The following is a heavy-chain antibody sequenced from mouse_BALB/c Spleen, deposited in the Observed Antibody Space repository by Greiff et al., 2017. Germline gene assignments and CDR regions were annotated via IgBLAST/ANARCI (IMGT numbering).Heavy chain of an antibody. J-gene: IGHJ2*01. V-gene: IGHV5-17*02. CDR1: GFTFSSFG. CDR3: ARRLQLGFDY. Sequence: EVHLVESGGGLVQPGGSRKLSCAASGFTFSSFGMHWVRQAPEKGLEWVAYISSGSSTIYYADTVKGRFTISRDNPKNTLFLQMTSLRSEDTAMYYCARRLQLGFDYWGQGTTLTVSS. CDR2: ISSGSSTI. D-gene: IGHD4-1*02.